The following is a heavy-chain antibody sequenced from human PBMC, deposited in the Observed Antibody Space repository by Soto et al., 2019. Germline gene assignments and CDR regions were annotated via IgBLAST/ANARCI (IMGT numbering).Heavy chain of an antibody. CDR2: IHYSGSV. D-gene: IGHD4-17*01. V-gene: IGHV4-30-4*01. CDR3: VREDYGGDRDYYGLDV. J-gene: IGHJ6*02. CDR1: GGSISSDHYH. Sequence: QVQLQESGPGLVRPSQTLSLTCTVSGGSISSDHYHWTWIRQTPGKGLEWIGYIHYSGSVYYNPSLQSRVTISVDTSNNLCSMKLSYVAAADTAVYFCVREDYGGDRDYYGLDVWGQGTTVTVAS.